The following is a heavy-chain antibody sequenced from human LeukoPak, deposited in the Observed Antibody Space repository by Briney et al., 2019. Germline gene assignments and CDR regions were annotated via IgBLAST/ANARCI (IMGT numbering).Heavy chain of an antibody. CDR1: GGSISSYY. Sequence: PSETLSLTCIVSGGSISSYYWSWIRQPAGKGLEWIGRIYASGSTNYNPSLESRVTMSVHTSKNQFSLKLSSVTAADTAVYYCARHRAYYDILTGYYTQPSFDYWGQGTLVTVSS. D-gene: IGHD3-9*01. V-gene: IGHV4-4*07. J-gene: IGHJ4*02. CDR2: IYASGST. CDR3: ARHRAYYDILTGYYTQPSFDY.